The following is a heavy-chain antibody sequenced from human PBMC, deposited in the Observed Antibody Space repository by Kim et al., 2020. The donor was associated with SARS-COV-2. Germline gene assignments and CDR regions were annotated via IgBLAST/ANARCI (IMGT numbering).Heavy chain of an antibody. V-gene: IGHV4-4*07. J-gene: IGHJ4*02. CDR3: WREDVAYSSSWPTH. Sequence: SETLSLTCTVSGCSISDYYWSWIRQPAGKGLEWIGRIYNSGSTNYNPSLKSRVTMSVDTSKNQFSLKLTSVTAADTAVYYCWREDVAYSSSWPTHWGQGTLATV. CDR1: GCSISDYY. CDR2: IYNSGST. D-gene: IGHD6-13*01.